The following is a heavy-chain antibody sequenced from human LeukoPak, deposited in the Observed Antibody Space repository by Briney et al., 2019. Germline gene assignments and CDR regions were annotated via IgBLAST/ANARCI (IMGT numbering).Heavy chain of an antibody. V-gene: IGHV3-23*01. Sequence: GGSLRLSCAASGFTFTNYAMIWVRQAPGRGLEWVSAIRSGGDGTLYADSVKGRFTISRDNSKNTLFLQMNNMRAEDTAVYYCARDPKGDYGGAFEMWGPGTKVTVS. CDR2: IRSGGDGT. CDR3: ARDPKGDYGGAFEM. D-gene: IGHD4-17*01. CDR1: GFTFTNYA. J-gene: IGHJ3*02.